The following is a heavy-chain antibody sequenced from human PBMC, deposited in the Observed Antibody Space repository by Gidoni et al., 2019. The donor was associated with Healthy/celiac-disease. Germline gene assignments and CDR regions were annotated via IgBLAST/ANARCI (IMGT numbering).Heavy chain of an antibody. D-gene: IGHD5-18*01. CDR1: GFPFSSYG. V-gene: IGHV3-33*01. CDR3: ARDHGDTAMVLDI. J-gene: IGHJ3*02. Sequence: QVQLVESGGGVVQPGRSLRLSCAATGFPFSSYGMHWVRQAPGKGLEWVAVIWYDGSNKYYADSVKGRFTISRDNSKNTLYLQMNSLRAEDTAVYYCARDHGDTAMVLDIWGQGTMVTVSS. CDR2: IWYDGSNK.